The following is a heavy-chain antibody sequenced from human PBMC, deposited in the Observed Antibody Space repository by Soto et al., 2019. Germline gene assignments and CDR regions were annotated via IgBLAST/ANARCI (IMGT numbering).Heavy chain of an antibody. V-gene: IGHV3-21*01. Sequence: GGSLRLSCAVSGFYFNNYGINWVRQAPGKGLEWVSSVSKSDYTYYSDSVKGRFTISRDNAKNSVSLQMNSLRAEDTAVYYCAREDSIIIPAVSDFWGQGTLVTVSS. J-gene: IGHJ4*02. CDR1: GFYFNNYG. D-gene: IGHD2-2*01. CDR2: VSKSDYT. CDR3: AREDSIIIPAVSDF.